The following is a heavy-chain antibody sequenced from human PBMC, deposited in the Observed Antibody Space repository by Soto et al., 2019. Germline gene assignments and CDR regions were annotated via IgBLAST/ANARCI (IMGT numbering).Heavy chain of an antibody. CDR1: GGSISSYY. J-gene: IGHJ4*02. V-gene: IGHV4-59*08. CDR2: IYYSGST. D-gene: IGHD6-19*01. Sequence: QVQLQESGPGLVKPSETLSLTCTVSGGSISSYYWSWIRQPPGKGLEWIGYIYYSGSTNYNPSLKSRVTIVVDTSKNQFALKLSSVTAADPAVYYCARQVGGWAPWYFDYWGQGTLVTVSS. CDR3: ARQVGGWAPWYFDY.